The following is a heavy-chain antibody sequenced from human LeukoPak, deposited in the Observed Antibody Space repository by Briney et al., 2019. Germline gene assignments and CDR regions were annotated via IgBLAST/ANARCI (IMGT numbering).Heavy chain of an antibody. CDR1: GGSFSGYY. CDR3: ARGLVVIRYFDY. Sequence: SETLSLTCAVYGGSFSGYYWSWIRQPPGKGLEWTGEINHSGSTNDNPSLKSRVTISVDTSKNHFSLKRSSVTATDTAVYYCARGLVVIRYFDYWGQGTLVTVSS. D-gene: IGHD3-22*01. CDR2: INHSGST. J-gene: IGHJ4*02. V-gene: IGHV4-34*01.